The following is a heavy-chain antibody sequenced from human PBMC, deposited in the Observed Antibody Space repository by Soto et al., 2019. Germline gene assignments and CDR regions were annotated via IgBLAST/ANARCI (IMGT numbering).Heavy chain of an antibody. CDR3: TRSIITTDGTYAFDL. CDR1: GYTLTSYY. J-gene: IGHJ3*01. Sequence: QVQLVQSGAEVKKPGASVRVSCKASGYTLTSYYIHWVRQAPGKGPEWMGMISPSSGGTDYAQKFQGRVTMTRDTSTRPVYMELSSLRSEYTAVYCCTRSIITTDGTYAFDLWGQGTLVTVSS. D-gene: IGHD1-1*01. V-gene: IGHV1-46*03. CDR2: ISPSSGGT.